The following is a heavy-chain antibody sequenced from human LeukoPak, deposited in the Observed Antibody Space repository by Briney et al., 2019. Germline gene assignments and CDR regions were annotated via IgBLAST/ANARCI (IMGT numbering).Heavy chain of an antibody. CDR2: IYHSGST. V-gene: IGHV4-38-2*02. CDR3: AREGRTLGRSNYYDSSGYLTAPYFDY. D-gene: IGHD3-22*01. J-gene: IGHJ4*02. CDR1: GYSISSGYY. Sequence: SETLSLTCTVSGYSISSGYYWGWIRQPPGKGLEWIGSIYHSGSTYYNPSLKSRVTISVDTSKNQFSLKLSSVTAADTAVYYCAREGRTLGRSNYYDSSGYLTAPYFDYWGQGTLVTVSS.